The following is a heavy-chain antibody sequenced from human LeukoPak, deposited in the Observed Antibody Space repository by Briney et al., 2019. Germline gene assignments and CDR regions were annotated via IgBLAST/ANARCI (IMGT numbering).Heavy chain of an antibody. CDR1: GDIMSNAF. CDR2: IYSSGAT. J-gene: IGHJ4*02. D-gene: IGHD3-10*01. Sequence: SETLSLTCSFSGDIMSNAFWAWIRQPAGKGLEWIGRIYSSGATHYNPSLKSRINMSIDTSKNRFSLNLSSVTAADTAVYYCACGVRGVIPLDYWGQGTLVTVSS. CDR3: ACGVRGVIPLDY. V-gene: IGHV4-4*07.